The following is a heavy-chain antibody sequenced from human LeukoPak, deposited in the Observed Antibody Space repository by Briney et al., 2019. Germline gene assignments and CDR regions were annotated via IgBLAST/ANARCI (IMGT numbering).Heavy chain of an antibody. CDR2: IYYSGST. V-gene: IGHV4-39*01. J-gene: IGHJ4*02. CDR3: ARQPRITMVRGVIDY. CDR1: GVSLNGYY. D-gene: IGHD3-10*01. Sequence: PSETLSLTCGVYGVSLNGYYWGWIRQPPGKGLEWIGSIYYSGSTYYNPSLKSRVTISVDTSKNQFSLKLSSVTAADTAVYYCARQPRITMVRGVIDYWGQGTLVTVSS.